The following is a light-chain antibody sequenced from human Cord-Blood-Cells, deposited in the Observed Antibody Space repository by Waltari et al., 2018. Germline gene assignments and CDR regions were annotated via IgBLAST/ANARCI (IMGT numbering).Light chain of an antibody. CDR3: QQSYSAPCT. J-gene: IGKJ1*01. CDR2: AAS. Sequence: DIQMTQSPSSLSASVGDRVTITCRASQSISSYLNWYQQKPGKAPKLLIYAASTLQSWVQSMFSGSGSGTDFTLTISSLQPEDFATYYCQQSYSAPCTFVQGTKVEIK. CDR1: QSISSY. V-gene: IGKV1-39*01.